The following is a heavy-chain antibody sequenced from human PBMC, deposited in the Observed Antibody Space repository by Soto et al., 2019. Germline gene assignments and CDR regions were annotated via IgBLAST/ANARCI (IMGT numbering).Heavy chain of an antibody. CDR2: FDPEDGET. CDR3: ATAVLRFSYLFDY. J-gene: IGHJ4*02. CDR1: GYTLTELS. V-gene: IGHV1-24*01. Sequence: ASVKVSCKVSGYTLTELSMHWVRQAPGKGLEWMGGFDPEDGETIYAQKFQGRVTMTEDTSTDTAYMELSSLGSEDTAVYYCATAVLRFSYLFDYWGQGTLVTVSS. D-gene: IGHD3-3*01.